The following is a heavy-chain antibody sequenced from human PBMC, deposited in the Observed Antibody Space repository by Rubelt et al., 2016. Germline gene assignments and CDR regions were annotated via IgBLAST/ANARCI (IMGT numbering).Heavy chain of an antibody. CDR2: VYYSGNT. CDR1: GGSVSNDY. J-gene: IGHJ3*01. V-gene: IGHV4-59*02. CDR3: ARAPGYEDAFDL. Sequence: QVQLQESGPGLVKSSETLSLTCSVSGGSVSNDYWSWIRQTPTKGLEWIGYVYYSGNTNYNPSLKSRVTMTIDMSKNQFSLKLGSVTAADTAVYYCARAPGYEDAFDLWGPGTRVSVAS. D-gene: IGHD2-2*01.